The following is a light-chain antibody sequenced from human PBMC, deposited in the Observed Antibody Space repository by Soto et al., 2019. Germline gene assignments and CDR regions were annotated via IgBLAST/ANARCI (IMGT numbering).Light chain of an antibody. CDR3: QQYNWYWT. J-gene: IGKJ1*01. CDR1: QSISNS. Sequence: DIQMTQSPSTLSASVGDRVTITCRATQSISNSLAWYQQKPGTAPKLLIYKASSLESGVPSRFSGSGSGTEFTLTITNLQPDDFATYYCQQYNWYWTFGQGTKVEIK. V-gene: IGKV1-5*03. CDR2: KAS.